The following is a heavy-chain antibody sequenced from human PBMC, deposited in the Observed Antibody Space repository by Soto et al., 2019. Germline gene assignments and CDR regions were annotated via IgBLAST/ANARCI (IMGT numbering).Heavy chain of an antibody. V-gene: IGHV4-34*01. Sequence: SETLSLTCAVYGGSFSGYYWSWIRQPPGKGLEWIGEINHSGSTNYNPSLKSRVTISVDTSKNQFSLKLSSVTAADTAVYYCARVSFVLLWFGELTEFDPWGQGTLVTVSS. CDR2: INHSGST. D-gene: IGHD3-10*01. J-gene: IGHJ5*02. CDR1: GGSFSGYY. CDR3: ARVSFVLLWFGELTEFDP.